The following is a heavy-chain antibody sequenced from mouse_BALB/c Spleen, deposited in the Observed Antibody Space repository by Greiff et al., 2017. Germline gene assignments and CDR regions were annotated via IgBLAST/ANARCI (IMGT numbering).Heavy chain of an antibody. Sequence: DVKLVESGPGLVKPSQSLSLTCSVTGYSITSGYYWNWIRQFPGNKLEWMGYISYDGSNNYNPSLKNRISITRDTSKNQFFLKLNSVTTEDTATYYCARDGRFAYWGQGTLVTVSA. CDR1: GYSITSGYY. CDR2: ISYDGSN. J-gene: IGHJ3*01. V-gene: IGHV3-6*02. CDR3: ARDGRFAY.